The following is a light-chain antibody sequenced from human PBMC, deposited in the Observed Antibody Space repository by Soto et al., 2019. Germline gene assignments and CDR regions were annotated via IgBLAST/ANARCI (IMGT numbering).Light chain of an antibody. CDR3: QQYKNWSAWT. CDR1: QSVYSS. V-gene: IGKV3-15*01. J-gene: IGKJ1*01. CDR2: GAS. Sequence: MKLALNTSSEPPGEKASLSCRASQSVYSSLAWYQQKPGQAPRLLIYGASTRATGIPDRFSGSGSGTELTLTSSGLHSEDFAVYNGQQYKNWSAWTYGHGTKVDIK.